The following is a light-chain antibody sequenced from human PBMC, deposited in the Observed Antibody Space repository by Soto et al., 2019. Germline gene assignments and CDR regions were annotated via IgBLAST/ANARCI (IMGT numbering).Light chain of an antibody. CDR1: QSVLHSSNNKNY. CDR3: QQYYSTPRT. V-gene: IGKV4-1*01. CDR2: WAS. Sequence: DIVMTQSPDSLAVSLGERATINCKSSQSVLHSSNNKNYLAWYQQKPGQPPKLLIYWASTRESGVPERFSGSGSGTDFTLTISSLQAEDVAVYYCQQYYSTPRTFSQGTKVEIK. J-gene: IGKJ1*01.